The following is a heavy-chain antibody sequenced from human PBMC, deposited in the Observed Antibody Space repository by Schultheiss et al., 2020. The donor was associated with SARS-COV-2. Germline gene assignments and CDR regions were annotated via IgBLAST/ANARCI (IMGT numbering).Heavy chain of an antibody. CDR3: ARQSTDYDILTGYYIFFDY. D-gene: IGHD3-9*01. V-gene: IGHV4-61*05. CDR1: GGSISSSSYY. CDR2: IYYSGST. J-gene: IGHJ4*02. Sequence: SETLSLTCTVSGGSISSSSYYWSWIRQPPGKGLEWIGYIYYSGSTNYNPSLKSRVTISVDTSKNQFSLKLSSVTAADTAVYYCARQSTDYDILTGYYIFFDYWGQGTLVTVSS.